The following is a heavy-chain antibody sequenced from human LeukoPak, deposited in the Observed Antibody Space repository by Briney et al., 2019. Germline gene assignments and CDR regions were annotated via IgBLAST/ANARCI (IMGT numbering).Heavy chain of an antibody. CDR1: GGTFSSYA. CDR2: IIPIFGTA. CDR3: ARGFSSGWYLSGGRFDP. Sequence: PLASVKVSCKASGGTFSSYAISWVRQAPGQGLEWMGGIIPIFGTANYAQKFQGRVTITADKSTSTAYMELSSLRSEDTAVYYCARGFSSGWYLSGGRFDPWGQGTLVTVSS. D-gene: IGHD6-19*01. V-gene: IGHV1-69*06. J-gene: IGHJ5*02.